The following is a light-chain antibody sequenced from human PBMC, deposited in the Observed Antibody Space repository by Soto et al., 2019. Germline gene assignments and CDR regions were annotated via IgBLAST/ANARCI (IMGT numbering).Light chain of an antibody. J-gene: IGKJ5*01. CDR3: QQRSDWPPIT. Sequence: IVLTQSPGVLSLSPGERASLSCGASQSITSSFLAWYQQIPGQAPRLLIYGASSRASGIPDRFSGSGSGTDFTLTISSLEPEDFAVYYCQQRSDWPPITFGQGTRLEIK. CDR1: QSITSSF. CDR2: GAS. V-gene: IGKV3D-20*02.